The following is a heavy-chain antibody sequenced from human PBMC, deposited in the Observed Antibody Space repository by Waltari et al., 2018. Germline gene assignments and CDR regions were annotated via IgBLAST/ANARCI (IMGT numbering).Heavy chain of an antibody. CDR3: ATYIGASIGTAAFDV. Sequence: QLQLQESGPGLGKPSETLSLTCLVSGGSITSNRHYWAWIRQPPGQGLEWIGTMSYNGVTYSSPSLKSRVTVSRDTSKNHLSLTLGSVTAADTAVYYCATYIGASIGTAAFDVWGQGTMVTVSS. V-gene: IGHV4-39*02. D-gene: IGHD5-12*01. CDR2: MSYNGVT. CDR1: GGSITSNRHY. J-gene: IGHJ3*01.